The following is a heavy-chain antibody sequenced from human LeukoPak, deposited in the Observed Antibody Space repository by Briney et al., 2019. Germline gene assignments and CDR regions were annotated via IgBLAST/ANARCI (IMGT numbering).Heavy chain of an antibody. CDR1: GFTFSTYS. Sequence: GGSLRLSCAVSGFTFSTYSISWVRQAPGKGLEWVSTLSGSGESLYYADSVKGRFTVSSDSSLTTLFLQMNSLRAEDTGIYFCAKTRNWFDSWGLGTQVTVSS. J-gene: IGHJ5*01. CDR3: AKTRNWFDS. V-gene: IGHV3-23*01. CDR2: LSGSGESL.